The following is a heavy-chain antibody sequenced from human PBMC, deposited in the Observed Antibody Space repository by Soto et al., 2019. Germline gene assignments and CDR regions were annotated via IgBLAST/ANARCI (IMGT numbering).Heavy chain of an antibody. CDR2: ITYEGSQI. V-gene: IGHV3-30*18. D-gene: IGHD7-27*01. Sequence: QVQLVESGGGVVQPGRSLRLSCAASGFTFPRFGMHWVRQAPGKGLEWVALITYEGSQIYYADAVKGRFTISSDNGDNTLSLQMDNLRTEHSATYFCAKGRGEMNWANYYGLDVWGQGTTVTVSS. CDR3: AKGRGEMNWANYYGLDV. J-gene: IGHJ6*02. CDR1: GFTFPRFG.